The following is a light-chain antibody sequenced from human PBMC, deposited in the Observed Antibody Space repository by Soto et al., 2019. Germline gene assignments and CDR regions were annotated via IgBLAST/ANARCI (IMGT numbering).Light chain of an antibody. CDR2: EVS. CDR3: SSYTISSIRV. J-gene: IGLJ2*01. Sequence: QSALTQPASVSGSPGQSITISCTGTSSDVGGYNYVSWYQQHPGKAPKLMIYEVSNRPSGVSNRSSGSKSGNTASLTISGLQAEDEADYYCSSYTISSIRVFGGGTQLTVL. CDR1: SSDVGGYNY. V-gene: IGLV2-14*01.